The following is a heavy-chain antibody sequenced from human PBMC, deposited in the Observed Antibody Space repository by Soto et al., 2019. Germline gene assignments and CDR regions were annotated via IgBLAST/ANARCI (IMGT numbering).Heavy chain of an antibody. CDR3: ARDLGSGSWSWFDP. D-gene: IGHD3-10*01. CDR2: IYYSGST. J-gene: IGHJ5*02. V-gene: IGHV4-59*01. Sequence: PSETLSLTCTVSGGSISSYYWSWIRQPPGKGLEWIGYIYYSGSTNYNPSLKSRVTISVDTSKNQFSLKLSSVTAADTAVYYCARDLGSGSWSWFDPWGQGTLVTVSS. CDR1: GGSISSYY.